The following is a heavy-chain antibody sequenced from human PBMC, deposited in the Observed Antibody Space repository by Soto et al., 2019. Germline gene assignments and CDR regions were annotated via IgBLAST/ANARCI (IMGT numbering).Heavy chain of an antibody. Sequence: GASVKVSCKASGYTFTSYGISWVRQATGQGLEWMGWMNPNSGNTGYAQKFQGRVTMTRNTSISTAYMELSSLRSEDTAVYYCARPTYYDFWSGYIYGMDVWGQGTTVTVSS. J-gene: IGHJ6*02. D-gene: IGHD3-3*01. CDR2: MNPNSGNT. CDR1: GYTFTSYG. CDR3: ARPTYYDFWSGYIYGMDV. V-gene: IGHV1-8*02.